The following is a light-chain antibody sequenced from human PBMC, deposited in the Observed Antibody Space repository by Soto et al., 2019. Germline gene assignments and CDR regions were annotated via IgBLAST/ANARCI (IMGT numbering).Light chain of an antibody. Sequence: QTVVTQDPSVSVSPGATVTLTGGLSSGSVSTNNYPSWYQQTPGQPPRTLIYNTYTRSSGVPDRFSASILGNKAALTITGAQADDESDYYFVLYMGSGIWVFGGGTKLTVL. V-gene: IGLV8-61*01. CDR2: NTY. CDR1: SGSVSTNNY. J-gene: IGLJ3*02. CDR3: VLYMGSGIWV.